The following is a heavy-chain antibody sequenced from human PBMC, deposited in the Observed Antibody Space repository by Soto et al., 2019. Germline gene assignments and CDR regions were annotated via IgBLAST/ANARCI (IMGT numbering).Heavy chain of an antibody. Sequence: QVQLVQSGAEVKKPGSSVKVSCEASGSTFNTYTINWVRQAPGRGLEWMGQVIPMYDSVNYAESFQGRVTITADKSTNIAYMELSSLRSEDTALYFCASWRSYSGSYCFDYWGQGTLVIVSS. D-gene: IGHD1-26*01. J-gene: IGHJ4*02. V-gene: IGHV1-69*06. CDR2: VIPMYDSV. CDR1: GSTFNTYT. CDR3: ASWRSYSGSYCFDY.